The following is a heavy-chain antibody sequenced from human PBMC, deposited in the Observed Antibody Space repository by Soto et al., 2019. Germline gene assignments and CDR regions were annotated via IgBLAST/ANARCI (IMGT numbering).Heavy chain of an antibody. V-gene: IGHV3-30-3*01. J-gene: IGHJ6*02. Sequence: PGGSLRLSCAASGFTFSYHALNWVRQAPGKGLEWVAVISYDGDNKYIAESVKGRFTISRDNSKNTVSLQMNSLRAEDTAMYFCARGTTTSAFSAMDVWGQRTTVTVSS. CDR3: ARGTTTSAFSAMDV. CDR2: ISYDGDNK. D-gene: IGHD1-1*01. CDR1: GFTFSYHA.